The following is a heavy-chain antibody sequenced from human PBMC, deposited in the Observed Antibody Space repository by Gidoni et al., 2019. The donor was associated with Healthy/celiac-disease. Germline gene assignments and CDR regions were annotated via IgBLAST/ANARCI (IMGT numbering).Heavy chain of an antibody. D-gene: IGHD3-3*01. CDR3: ASIYDFWGGPDDSFDM. Sequence: EVQMLESGGGLVQHGGSLRLSWVAPGFPFSSCAISWVRKAPGKGLDVVSAIINNGGSTYYADSLKGRFNFSRDNSKNTLFLQMNSLRAEDTAVYYCASIYDFWGGPDDSFDMWGQGTMVTVSS. CDR1: GFPFSSCA. V-gene: IGHV3-23*01. J-gene: IGHJ3*02. CDR2: IINNGGST.